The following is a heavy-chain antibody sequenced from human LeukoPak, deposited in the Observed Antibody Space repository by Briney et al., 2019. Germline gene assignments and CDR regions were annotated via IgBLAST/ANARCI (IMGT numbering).Heavy chain of an antibody. CDR1: GYTFTGYY. D-gene: IGHD3-22*01. CDR3: ARIRYYYDSSGYYGW. V-gene: IGHV1-2*02. CDR2: INPNSGGT. Sequence: ASVKVPCKASGYTFTGYYMHWVRQAPGQGLEWMGWINPNSGGTNYAQKFQGRVTMTRDTSISTAYMELSRLRSDDTAVYYCARIRYYYDSSGYYGWWGQGTLVTVSS. J-gene: IGHJ4*02.